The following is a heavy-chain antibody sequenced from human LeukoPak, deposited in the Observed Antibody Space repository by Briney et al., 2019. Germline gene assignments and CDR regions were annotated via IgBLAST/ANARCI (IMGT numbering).Heavy chain of an antibody. V-gene: IGHV3-21*01. D-gene: IGHD2-21*02. CDR1: GFTFSSYT. J-gene: IGHJ4*01. Sequence: GGSLRLSCAASGFTFSSYTMNWVRQAPGRGLEWVSSIAGSSGYISYADSVKGRFTISRDNAKKSLYLQMTSLTAEDTAVYYCARDRGAYCGGDCYLGFDYWGRGTLVTVSS. CDR3: ARDRGAYCGGDCYLGFDY. CDR2: IAGSSGYI.